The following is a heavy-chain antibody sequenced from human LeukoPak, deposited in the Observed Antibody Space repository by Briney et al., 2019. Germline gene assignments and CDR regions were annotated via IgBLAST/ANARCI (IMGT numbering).Heavy chain of an antibody. D-gene: IGHD3-22*01. CDR2: ISGSGGST. V-gene: IGHV3-23*01. CDR3: AKVHRLVVTSGSHIDY. CDR1: GFTFSSYA. Sequence: GGSLRLSCAASGFTFSSYAMSWVRQAPGKGLEWVSAISGSGGSTYYADSVKGRFTISRDNSKNTLYLQMNSLRAEDTAVYCCAKVHRLVVTSGSHIDYWGQGTLVTVSS. J-gene: IGHJ4*02.